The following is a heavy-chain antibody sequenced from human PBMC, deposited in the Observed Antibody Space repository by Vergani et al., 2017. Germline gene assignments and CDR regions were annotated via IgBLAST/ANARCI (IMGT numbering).Heavy chain of an antibody. Sequence: QVQLQESGPGLVKPSETLSLTCTVSGGSISSYYWSWIRQPPGKGLEWIGYIYYSGSTNYNPSLKSRVTISVDSSKNPFSLKLSSVTAADTAVYYCASLGYCSGDSCYSGPHDYWGQGTLVTVSS. J-gene: IGHJ4*02. D-gene: IGHD2-15*01. V-gene: IGHV4-59*01. CDR1: GGSISSYY. CDR2: IYYSGST. CDR3: ASLGYCSGDSCYSGPHDY.